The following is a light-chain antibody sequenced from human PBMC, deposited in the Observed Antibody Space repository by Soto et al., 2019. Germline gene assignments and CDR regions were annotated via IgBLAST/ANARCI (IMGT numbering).Light chain of an antibody. J-gene: IGKJ2*01. CDR3: QQYNSYSL. CDR1: QSISSW. CDR2: DAS. V-gene: IGKV1-5*01. Sequence: DIQMTQSPSTLSASVGDRVTITCRASQSISSWLAWYQQKPGKATKLLIYDASSLESGVPSRFSGSGSGTEFTLTISSLQPDDFATYYGQQYNSYSLFGQGTKLEIK.